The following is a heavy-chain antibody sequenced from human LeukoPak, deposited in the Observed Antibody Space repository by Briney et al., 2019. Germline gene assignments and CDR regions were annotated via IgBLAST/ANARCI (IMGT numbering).Heavy chain of an antibody. J-gene: IGHJ4*02. Sequence: SETLSLTCTVSGGSISSYYWSWIRQPPGKGLEWIGYIYYSGSTNYNPSLKSRVTISVDTSKYQFSLKLSSVTAADTAVYYCARDAMVRGGLDYWGQGTLVTVSS. D-gene: IGHD3-10*01. CDR1: GGSISSYY. CDR2: IYYSGST. V-gene: IGHV4-59*01. CDR3: ARDAMVRGGLDY.